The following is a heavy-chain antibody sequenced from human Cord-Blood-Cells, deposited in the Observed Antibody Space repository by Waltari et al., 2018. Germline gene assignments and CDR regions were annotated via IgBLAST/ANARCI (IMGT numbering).Heavy chain of an antibody. J-gene: IGHJ3*02. V-gene: IGHV1-2*02. CDR3: AAHPLRYSSSRDAFDI. Sequence: QVQLVQSGAEETKPGASVTVSCKASGYTFTGYYMHWVRQAPGQGLEWMAWINPNSGGTNYAQKFQGRVTMTRDTSISTADMELSRLRSDDTAVYYCAAHPLRYSSSRDAFDIWGQGTMVTVSS. CDR2: INPNSGGT. D-gene: IGHD6-13*01. CDR1: GYTFTGYY.